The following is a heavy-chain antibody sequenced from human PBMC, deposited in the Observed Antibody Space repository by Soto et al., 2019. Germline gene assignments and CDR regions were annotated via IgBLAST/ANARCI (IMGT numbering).Heavy chain of an antibody. D-gene: IGHD6-19*01. CDR1: GFTFSNAW. J-gene: IGHJ3*02. Sequence: EVQLVESGGGLVKPGGSLRLSCAASGFTFSNAWMSWVRQAPGKGLEWVGSIKSKTDGGTTDYAAPVKGRFTISRDDSKNTLYLQMNSLKTEDTAVYYCTTDIAVAFGYDAFDIWGQGTMVTVSS. CDR3: TTDIAVAFGYDAFDI. V-gene: IGHV3-15*01. CDR2: IKSKTDGGTT.